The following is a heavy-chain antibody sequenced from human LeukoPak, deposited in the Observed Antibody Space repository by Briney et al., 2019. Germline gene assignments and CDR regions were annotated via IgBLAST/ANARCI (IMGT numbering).Heavy chain of an antibody. Sequence: PGGSLRLSCAASGFTFSSYAISGVRKAPGRGLEWVSAISGSSGSTYYADSVKGRFTVSRDDSKSTLYLQMNSLRAEDTAVYYCAKGYFGSGSYYFDYWGQGTLVTVSS. CDR2: ISGSSGST. CDR1: GFTFSSYA. D-gene: IGHD3-10*01. V-gene: IGHV3-23*01. J-gene: IGHJ4*02. CDR3: AKGYFGSGSYYFDY.